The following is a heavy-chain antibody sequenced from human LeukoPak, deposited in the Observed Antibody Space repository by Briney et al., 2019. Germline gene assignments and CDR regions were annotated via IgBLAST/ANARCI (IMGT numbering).Heavy chain of an antibody. CDR3: AKARYRTQLDN. CDR1: GFTFSSYG. V-gene: IGHV3-30*18. CDR2: VSYDGYNT. Sequence: GGSLRLSCAASGFTFSSYGMHWVRQAPGKGLDGVAGVSYDGYNTDYRHSVKGRFTISRDNSNNTVYLQMSSLSADDTAVYFCAKARYRTQLDNWGQGTLVTVSS. D-gene: IGHD4-11*01. J-gene: IGHJ4*02.